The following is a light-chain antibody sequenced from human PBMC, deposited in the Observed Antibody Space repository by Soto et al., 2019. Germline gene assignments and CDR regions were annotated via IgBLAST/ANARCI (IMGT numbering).Light chain of an antibody. J-gene: IGKJ1*01. CDR3: QQYNNWPPWT. CDR1: QSVSSN. Sequence: DIMMTQSPATLSVSPGERATLSCRASQSVSSNLAWYQQKPDQAPRLLIYGASTRATGIPARFSGSGSGTEFTLTISSLQSEDFAVYYCQQYNNWPPWTFGPGTKVDI. V-gene: IGKV3-15*01. CDR2: GAS.